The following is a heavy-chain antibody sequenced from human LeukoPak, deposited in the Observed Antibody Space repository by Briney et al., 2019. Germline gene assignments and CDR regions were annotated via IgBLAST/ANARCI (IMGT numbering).Heavy chain of an antibody. CDR3: GRWGYFDSGNYFVVDY. CDR2: IHNNGDI. J-gene: IGHJ4*02. D-gene: IGHD3-22*01. V-gene: IGHV4-59*01. CDR1: GDSIRSYY. Sequence: SETLSLTCIVSGDSIRSYYWNWIRQAPGKALEWIGHIHNNGDIAYNFSLKSRVTISMDTSKNQFSLKLSSVIAADTAVYYCGRWGYFDSGNYFVVDYWGQGTVVTVSS.